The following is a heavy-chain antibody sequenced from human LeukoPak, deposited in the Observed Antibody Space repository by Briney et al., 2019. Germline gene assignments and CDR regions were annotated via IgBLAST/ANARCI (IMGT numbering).Heavy chain of an antibody. CDR1: GGSIRSSNYY. D-gene: IGHD5-24*01. Sequence: PSEALSLTCTVSGGSIRSSNYYWGWIRQPPGKGLDWIGSIYYSGSTYYNPSLKSRVTISVDTSKNQFSLKLSSVTAADTAVYYCARLTLPQMAHFDSWGQGALVTVSS. V-gene: IGHV4-39*07. CDR3: ARLTLPQMAHFDS. CDR2: IYYSGST. J-gene: IGHJ4*02.